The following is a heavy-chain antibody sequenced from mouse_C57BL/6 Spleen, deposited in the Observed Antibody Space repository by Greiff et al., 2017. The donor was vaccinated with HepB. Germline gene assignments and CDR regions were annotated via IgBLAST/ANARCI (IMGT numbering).Heavy chain of an antibody. J-gene: IGHJ3*01. V-gene: IGHV1-74*01. D-gene: IGHD2-4*01. CDR2: IHPSDSDT. Sequence: QVQLQQPGAELVKPGASVKVSCKASGYTFTSYWMHWVKQRPGQGLEWIGRIHPSDSDTNYNQKFKGKATLTVDKSSSTAYMQLSSLTSEDSAVYYCVTGLRQAWFAYWGQGTLVTVSA. CDR3: VTGLRQAWFAY. CDR1: GYTFTSYW.